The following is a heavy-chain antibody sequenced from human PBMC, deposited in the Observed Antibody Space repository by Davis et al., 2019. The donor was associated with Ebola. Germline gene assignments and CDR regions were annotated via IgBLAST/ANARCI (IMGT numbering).Heavy chain of an antibody. V-gene: IGHV1-24*01. Sequence: AASVKVSCKASRNSFTDNYLHWVRQAPGKGLEWMGGFDPEDGETIYAQKFQGRVTMTTDTSTSTAYMEMRSLRSDDTAVYYCARALGYCSGGSCRYDAFDIWGQGTMVTVSS. J-gene: IGHJ3*02. CDR2: FDPEDGET. CDR1: RNSFTDNY. D-gene: IGHD2-15*01. CDR3: ARALGYCSGGSCRYDAFDI.